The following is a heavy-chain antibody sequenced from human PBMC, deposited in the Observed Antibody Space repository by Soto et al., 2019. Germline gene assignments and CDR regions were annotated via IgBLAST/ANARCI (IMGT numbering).Heavy chain of an antibody. D-gene: IGHD4-17*01. CDR2: IYYSGST. Sequence: QVQLQESGPGLVKPSQTLSLTCTVSGGSISSGGYYWSWIRQHPGKGLEWIGYIYYSGSTYYNPSPKSRVTISVDTSKNQFSLKLSSVTAADTAVYYCARDLGDYVPPYYGMDVWGQGTTVTVSS. CDR1: GGSISSGGYY. CDR3: ARDLGDYVPPYYGMDV. V-gene: IGHV4-31*03. J-gene: IGHJ6*02.